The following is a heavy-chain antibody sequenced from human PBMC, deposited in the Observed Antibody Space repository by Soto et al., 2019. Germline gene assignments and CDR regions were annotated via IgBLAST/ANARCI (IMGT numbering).Heavy chain of an antibody. J-gene: IGHJ5*02. CDR3: ATRGVGATWGWFDP. CDR1: GYTLTEFS. CDR2: FDPEDGET. V-gene: IGHV1-24*01. Sequence: VKVSCKVSGYTLTEFSMHCVRQAPGKGLEWMGGFDPEDGETIYAQKFQGRVTMTEDTSTDTAYMELSSLRSEDTAVYYCATRGVGATWGWFDPWGQGTLVTVSS. D-gene: IGHD1-26*01.